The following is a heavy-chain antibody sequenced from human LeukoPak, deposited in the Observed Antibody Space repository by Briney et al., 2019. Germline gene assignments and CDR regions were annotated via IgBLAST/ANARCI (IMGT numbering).Heavy chain of an antibody. Sequence: SETLSLTCAVSGGSISSSNWWSWVRQPPGKGLEWIGEIYHSGSTNYNPSLQSRVTISVDKSKNQFSLKLSSVTAADTAVYYCARDPDKLPFDYWGQGTLVTVSS. D-gene: IGHD1-7*01. CDR1: GGSISSSNW. CDR2: IYHSGST. J-gene: IGHJ4*02. CDR3: ARDPDKLPFDY. V-gene: IGHV4-4*02.